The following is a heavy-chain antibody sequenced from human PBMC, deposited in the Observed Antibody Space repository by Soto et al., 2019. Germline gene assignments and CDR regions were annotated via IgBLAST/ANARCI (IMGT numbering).Heavy chain of an antibody. Sequence: GGSLRLSCAASGFTFDDYAMHWVRQAPGKGLEWVSGISWNSDSIGYADSVKGRFTISRDNAKNSLYLQMNSLRAEDTALYYCAKDIGSGYSYGYDYYYYGMDVWGQGTTVTVSS. CDR2: ISWNSDSI. D-gene: IGHD5-18*01. CDR3: AKDIGSGYSYGYDYYYYGMDV. J-gene: IGHJ6*02. V-gene: IGHV3-9*01. CDR1: GFTFDDYA.